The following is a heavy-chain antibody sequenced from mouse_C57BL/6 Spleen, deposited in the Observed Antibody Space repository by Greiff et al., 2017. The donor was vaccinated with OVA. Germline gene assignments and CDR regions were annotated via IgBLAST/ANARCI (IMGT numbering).Heavy chain of an antibody. CDR2: ISYDGSN. V-gene: IGHV3-6*01. J-gene: IGHJ3*01. Sequence: EVKLLESGPGLVKPSQSLSLTCSVTGYSITSGYYWNWIRQFPGNKLEWMGYISYDGSNNYNPSLKNRISITRDTSKNQFFLKLNSVTTEDTATYYCARAPYYGSSPWFAYWGQGTLVTVSA. CDR1: GYSITSGYY. CDR3: ARAPYYGSSPWFAY. D-gene: IGHD1-1*01.